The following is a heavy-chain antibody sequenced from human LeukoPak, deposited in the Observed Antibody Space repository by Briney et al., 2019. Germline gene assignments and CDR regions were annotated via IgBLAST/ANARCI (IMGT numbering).Heavy chain of an antibody. Sequence: ASVKVSCKASGYTFTGYYVHWVRQAPGQGLEWMGWINPYSGDTNYAQKFQGRVTMTRDTSISTAYMELSSLRSEDTAVYYCAVGVRGSGSYQIWGHAFDIWGQGTMVTVSS. CDR2: INPYSGDT. D-gene: IGHD3-10*01. CDR1: GYTFTGYY. CDR3: AVGVRGSGSYQIWGHAFDI. J-gene: IGHJ3*02. V-gene: IGHV1-2*02.